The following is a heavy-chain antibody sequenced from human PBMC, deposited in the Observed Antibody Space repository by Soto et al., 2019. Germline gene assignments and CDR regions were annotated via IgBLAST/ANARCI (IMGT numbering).Heavy chain of an antibody. V-gene: IGHV6-1*01. Sequence: SQTLSLTCAISGDSVSTNDATWDWIRQSPSRGLEWLGRTYYRSKWYNDYAESVKGRITINSDTFNNQLSLHLNSVTPDDTAVYYCTRLIGNSWLDSWGQGTLVTVSS. CDR2: TYYRSKWYN. J-gene: IGHJ5*01. CDR1: GDSVSTNDAT. CDR3: TRLIGNSWLDS. D-gene: IGHD2-8*01.